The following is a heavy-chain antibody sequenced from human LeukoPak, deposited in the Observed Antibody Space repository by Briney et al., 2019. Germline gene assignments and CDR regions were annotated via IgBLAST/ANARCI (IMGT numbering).Heavy chain of an antibody. CDR1: GGSISSGGYS. Sequence: PSQTLSLTCAVSGGSISSGGYSWSWTRQPPGKGLEWIGYIYHSGSTYYNPSLKSRVTISVDRSKNQFSLKLSSVTAADTAVYYCARGGRDFWSGYLDWFDPWGQGTLVTVSS. J-gene: IGHJ5*02. CDR2: IYHSGST. CDR3: ARGGRDFWSGYLDWFDP. V-gene: IGHV4-30-2*01. D-gene: IGHD3-3*01.